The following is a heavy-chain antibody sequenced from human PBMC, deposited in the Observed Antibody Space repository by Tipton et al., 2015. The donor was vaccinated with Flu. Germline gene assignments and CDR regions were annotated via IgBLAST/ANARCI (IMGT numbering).Heavy chain of an antibody. D-gene: IGHD2-21*02. Sequence: SLRLSCAASGFTFSSYWMHWVRQAPGKGLVWVSRINSDGSSTSYADSVKGRFTISRDNAKNTLYLQMNSLRAEDTAVYYCARGGGVGGRYCGGDCYSNPGTPYYYYGMDVWGQGTTVTVSS. CDR2: INSDGSST. CDR1: GFTFSSYW. V-gene: IGHV3-74*01. J-gene: IGHJ6*02. CDR3: ARGGGVGGRYCGGDCYSNPGTPYYYYGMDV.